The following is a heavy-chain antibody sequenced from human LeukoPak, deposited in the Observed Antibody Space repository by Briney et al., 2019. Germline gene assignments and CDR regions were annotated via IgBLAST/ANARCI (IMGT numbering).Heavy chain of an antibody. CDR3: AKATHGGHFDY. CDR1: GFTFSSYA. D-gene: IGHD4-23*01. J-gene: IGHJ4*02. CDR2: IHGGGGST. Sequence: PGGSLRLSCAASGFTFSSYAMSWVRQAPGKGLDWVSAIHGGGGSTYYADSVKGRFTISRDNSKSTLYLQMNSLRAEDTAVYYCAKATHGGHFDYWGQGTLVTVSS. V-gene: IGHV3-23*01.